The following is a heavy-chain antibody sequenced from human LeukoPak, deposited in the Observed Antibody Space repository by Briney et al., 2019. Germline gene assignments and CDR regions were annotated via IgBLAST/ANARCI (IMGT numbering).Heavy chain of an antibody. CDR3: ARRSLEMATITD. CDR1: GYTFTGYY. V-gene: IGHV1-2*02. J-gene: IGHJ4*02. D-gene: IGHD5-24*01. Sequence: GASVKLSCKASGYTFTGYYMHWARQAPGQGLEWMGWINPNSGGTNYAQKFQGRVTMTRDTSISTAYMELSRLRSDDTAVYYCARRSLEMATITDWGQGTLVTVSS. CDR2: INPNSGGT.